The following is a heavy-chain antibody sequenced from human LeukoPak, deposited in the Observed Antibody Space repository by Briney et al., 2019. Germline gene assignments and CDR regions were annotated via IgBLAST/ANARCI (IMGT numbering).Heavy chain of an antibody. CDR1: GFTFSSYS. V-gene: IGHV3-21*04. Sequence: PGGSLRLSCAASGFTFSSYSMNWVRQAPGKGLEWVSSISTSSGDTFYADSVKGRFTISRDNAKSSLLLQMNSLRAEDTAVYYCASAPKDWIATAICFDYWGHGTLVTVSS. D-gene: IGHD2-21*02. CDR2: ISTSSGDT. CDR3: ASAPKDWIATAICFDY. J-gene: IGHJ4*01.